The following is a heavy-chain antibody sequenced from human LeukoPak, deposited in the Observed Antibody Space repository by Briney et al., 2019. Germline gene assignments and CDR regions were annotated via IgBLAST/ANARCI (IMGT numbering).Heavy chain of an antibody. V-gene: IGHV1-18*01. CDR2: ISAYNGNT. CDR3: ARDPGRYCSSTSCDYFDY. D-gene: IGHD2-2*01. Sequence: ASVKVSCKASGYTFTSYGISWVRQAPGQGLEWMGWISAYNGNTNYAQKLQGRVTMTTDTSTSTAYMELRSLRSDDTAVYYCARDPGRYCSSTSCDYFDYWGQGTLATVSS. J-gene: IGHJ4*02. CDR1: GYTFTSYG.